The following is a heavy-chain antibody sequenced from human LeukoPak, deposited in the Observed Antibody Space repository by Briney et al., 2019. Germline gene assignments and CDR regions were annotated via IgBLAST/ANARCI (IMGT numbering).Heavy chain of an antibody. J-gene: IGHJ4*02. Sequence: SETLSLTCTVSGGSISSHYWSWIRQPPGKGLEWIGYIYYSGTTNYDPSLMSRVTISVDTSKNQFSLKLSSVTAADTAVYYCARGVYIAAAQYGYWGQGTLVTVSS. V-gene: IGHV4-59*11. CDR3: ARGVYIAAAQYGY. CDR1: GGSISSHY. CDR2: IYYSGTT. D-gene: IGHD6-13*01.